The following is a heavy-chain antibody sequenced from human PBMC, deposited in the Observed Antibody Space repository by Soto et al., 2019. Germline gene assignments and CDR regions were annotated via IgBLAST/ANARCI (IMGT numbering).Heavy chain of an antibody. Sequence: SETLSLTCTVSGGSISSYYWSWIRQPPGKGLEWIGYIYYSGSTDYNPSLKSRVTISVDTSKNQFSLKLSSVTAADTAVYYCARLVDYGYYFDYWGQGTLVTVSS. V-gene: IGHV4-59*08. J-gene: IGHJ4*02. D-gene: IGHD4-17*01. CDR3: ARLVDYGYYFDY. CDR2: IYYSGST. CDR1: GGSISSYY.